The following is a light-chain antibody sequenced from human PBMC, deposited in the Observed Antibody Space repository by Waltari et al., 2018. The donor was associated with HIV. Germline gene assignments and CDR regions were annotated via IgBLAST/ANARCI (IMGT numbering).Light chain of an antibody. J-gene: IGKJ2*01. CDR3: QQYNNWPYT. Sequence: ERVMTQSPTTLSVSPGERATLSCRASQSVASDLAWYQQKPGQPPRLLISGASTRATGIPARFSGSGSGIEFTLTINSLQSEDFAIYYCQQYNNWPYTFGQGTRLDIK. CDR2: GAS. CDR1: QSVASD. V-gene: IGKV3-15*01.